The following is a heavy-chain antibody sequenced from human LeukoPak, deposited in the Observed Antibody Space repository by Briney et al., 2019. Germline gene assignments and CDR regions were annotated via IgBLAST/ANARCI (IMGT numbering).Heavy chain of an antibody. CDR1: GFTFSSFG. CDR2: ISTSSLNTI. D-gene: IGHD5/OR15-5a*01. V-gene: IGHV3-48*04. Sequence: GGSLRLSCAASGFTFSSFGMNWVRQAPGKGLEWISYISTSSLNTIHYADSVKGRFTISRDNAKNSLFLQMNNLRAEDTAVYYCARSLSTDFDYWGQGILVTVSS. CDR3: ARSLSTDFDY. J-gene: IGHJ4*02.